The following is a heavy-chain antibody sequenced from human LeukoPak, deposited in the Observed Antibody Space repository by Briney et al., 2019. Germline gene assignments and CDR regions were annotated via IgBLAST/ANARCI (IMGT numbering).Heavy chain of an antibody. D-gene: IGHD3-16*01. CDR2: IYISGST. CDR3: ARGFMTRGAFDI. Sequence: SETLSLTCTVSGGSISSYYWSWIRQPAGKGLEWIGRIYISGSTNYNPSLKSRVTMSVDTSKNQFSLKLSSVTAADTAVYYCARGFMTRGAFDIWGQGTMVTVSS. J-gene: IGHJ3*02. CDR1: GGSISSYY. V-gene: IGHV4-4*07.